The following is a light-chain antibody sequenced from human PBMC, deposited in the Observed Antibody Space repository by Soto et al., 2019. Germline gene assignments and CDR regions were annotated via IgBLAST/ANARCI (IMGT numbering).Light chain of an antibody. CDR3: AAWDDSLNGPV. CDR1: SSNIGSNT. V-gene: IGLV1-44*01. J-gene: IGLJ2*01. Sequence: QSVLVQPPSASGTPGLRVTISCSGSSSNIGSNTVNWYQHLPGTAPKLLIYGDHQRPSGVPDRFSGSKSGTSASLAIGGLQSEDEADYFCAAWDDSLNGPVFGGGTKLTVL. CDR2: GDH.